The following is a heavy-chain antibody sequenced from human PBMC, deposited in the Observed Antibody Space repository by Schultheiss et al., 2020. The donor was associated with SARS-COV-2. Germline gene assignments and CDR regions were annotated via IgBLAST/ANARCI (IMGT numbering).Heavy chain of an antibody. Sequence: GGSLRLSCAASGFTFSSYAMSWVRQAPGKGLEWVSYISSSGSTIYYADSVKGRFTISRDNSKNTLYLQMDSLRAEDTAVYYCAKILSGREPVYIDYWGQGTLVTVSS. D-gene: IGHD1-26*01. CDR3: AKILSGREPVYIDY. V-gene: IGHV3-48*01. CDR1: GFTFSSYA. CDR2: ISSSGSTI. J-gene: IGHJ4*02.